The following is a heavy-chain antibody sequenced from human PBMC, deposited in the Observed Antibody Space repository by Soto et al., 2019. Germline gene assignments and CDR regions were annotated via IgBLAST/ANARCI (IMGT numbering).Heavy chain of an antibody. V-gene: IGHV3-23*01. J-gene: IGHJ3*01. Sequence: PGGSLRLSCAASGFNFNTYAMSWVRQPPGKGLEWVSGISGGGGSIHYVDSVKGRFTISRDNSKNTLYLQMNSLRGEDTAVYYCAKGKSSNYVSHAFDVWGKGTMVTVSS. CDR2: ISGGGGSI. CDR1: GFNFNTYA. CDR3: AKGKSSNYVSHAFDV. D-gene: IGHD3-10*02.